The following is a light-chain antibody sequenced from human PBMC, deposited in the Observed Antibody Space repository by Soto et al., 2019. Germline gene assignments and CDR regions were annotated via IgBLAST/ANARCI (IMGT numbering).Light chain of an antibody. CDR2: EVS. Sequence: QSVLTQPASVSGSPGQSITISCTGTRDDVGGYNYVSWYQQYPGKAPKLMIYEVSYRPSGVSNRFSGSGSGHTASLSISGLQAEDEADYYCSAYTNIGTLVFGGGTKVTVL. J-gene: IGLJ3*02. V-gene: IGLV2-14*01. CDR3: SAYTNIGTLV. CDR1: RDDVGGYNY.